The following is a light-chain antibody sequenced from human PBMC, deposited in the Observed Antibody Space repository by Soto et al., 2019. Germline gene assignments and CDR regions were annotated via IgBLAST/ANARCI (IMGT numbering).Light chain of an antibody. CDR1: RIIGPC. CDR2: KAT. V-gene: IGKV1-5*03. Sequence: DIQMTQSPPPCSAPWETESPSICRASRIIGPCLAGYQQKPGNAPKLLIYKATNLQSGVPSRFSGSGSGTDFSLTISSLQPVDSATYFCQHYHDFQYTFGPGTKVEI. CDR3: QHYHDFQYT. J-gene: IGKJ2*01.